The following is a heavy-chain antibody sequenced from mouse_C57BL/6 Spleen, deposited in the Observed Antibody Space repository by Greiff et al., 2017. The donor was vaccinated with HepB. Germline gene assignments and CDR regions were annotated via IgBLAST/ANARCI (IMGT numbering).Heavy chain of an antibody. J-gene: IGHJ3*01. D-gene: IGHD2-4*01. CDR2: ISYDGSN. V-gene: IGHV3-6*01. CDR3: AIIYYDYDGAY. CDR1: GYSITSGYY. Sequence: EVQLVESGPGLVKPSQSLSLTCSVTGYSITSGYYWNWIRQFPGNKLEWMGYISYDGSNNYNPSLKNRISITRDTSKNQFFLKLNSVTTEDTATYYCAIIYYDYDGAYWGQGTLVTVSA.